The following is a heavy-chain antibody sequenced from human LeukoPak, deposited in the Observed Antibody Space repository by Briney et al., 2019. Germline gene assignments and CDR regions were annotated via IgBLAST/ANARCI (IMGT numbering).Heavy chain of an antibody. V-gene: IGHV3-66*01. CDR3: AREGSSGWYEFWFDP. CDR2: IYSAGTT. D-gene: IGHD6-19*01. Sequence: GGSLRLSCAASGFTFSSYWMHWVRQAPGKGLEWVSVIYSAGTTYYADSVKGRFTISRDNSKNTLYLQMNSLRAEDTAVYYCAREGSSGWYEFWFDPWGQGTLVTVSS. CDR1: GFTFSSYW. J-gene: IGHJ5*02.